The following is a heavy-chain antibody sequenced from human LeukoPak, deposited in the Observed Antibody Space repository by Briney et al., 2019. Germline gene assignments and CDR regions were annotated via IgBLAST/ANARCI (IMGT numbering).Heavy chain of an antibody. CDR3: ARDDFWSGYRAFDI. CDR1: GGSISSYY. D-gene: IGHD3-3*01. J-gene: IGHJ3*02. V-gene: IGHV4-4*07. Sequence: PPETLSLTCTVSGGSISSYYWNWIRQSAGKGLEWIGRIYTSGSTNYNPSLKSRVTMSVDTSKNQFSLKVSSVTAADTAVYYCARDDFWSGYRAFDIWGQGTRVTVSS. CDR2: IYTSGST.